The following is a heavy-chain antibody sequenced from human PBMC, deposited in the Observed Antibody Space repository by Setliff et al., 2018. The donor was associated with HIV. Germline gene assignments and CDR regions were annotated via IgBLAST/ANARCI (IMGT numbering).Heavy chain of an antibody. CDR2: INQSGST. CDR3: SRGRGRTFYYDSSGSRAFDI. J-gene: IGHJ3*02. D-gene: IGHD3-22*01. CDR1: GGSLSGDY. Sequence: SETLSLTCAVYGGSLSGDYWSWIRQPPGKGLEWIGEINQSGSTNYNPSLKSRVIISVETSKNQLSLKLSSVTAAVTAMYYCSRGRGRTFYYDSSGSRAFDIWGQGTMVTVSS. V-gene: IGHV4-34*01.